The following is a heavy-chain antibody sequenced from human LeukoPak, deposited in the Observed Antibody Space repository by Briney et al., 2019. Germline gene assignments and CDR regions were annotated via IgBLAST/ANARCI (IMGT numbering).Heavy chain of an antibody. V-gene: IGHV1-46*01. CDR2: INPSGGRT. Sequence: ASLKVSCKASGYTFTGYYMHWVRQAPGQGVEWMGIINPSGGRTSSAQKFQGRVTMTRDTSTSTVYMELSSLRSEDTAVYYCARDQRYYDSSGHLDYWGQGTLVT. CDR1: GYTFTGYY. D-gene: IGHD3-22*01. CDR3: ARDQRYYDSSGHLDY. J-gene: IGHJ4*02.